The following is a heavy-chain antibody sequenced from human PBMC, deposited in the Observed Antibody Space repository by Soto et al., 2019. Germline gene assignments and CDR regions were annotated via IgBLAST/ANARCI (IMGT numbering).Heavy chain of an antibody. CDR1: GYSFTSHF. CDR3: ARDGRVDSSVYPPDY. D-gene: IGHD3-22*01. Sequence: ASVKVSCKASGYSFTSHFIHWVRQAPLQMPEWMVIVNPGCGSTSYPQKFQGRVTMTRDTSATTVYMELSSLRYEDTAVYYCARDGRVDSSVYPPDYWGPGTLVTVSS. J-gene: IGHJ4*02. CDR2: VNPGCGST. V-gene: IGHV1-46*01.